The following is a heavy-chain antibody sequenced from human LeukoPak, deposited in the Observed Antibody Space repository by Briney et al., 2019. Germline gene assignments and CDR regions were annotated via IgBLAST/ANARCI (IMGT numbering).Heavy chain of an antibody. V-gene: IGHV4-34*01. J-gene: IGHJ4*02. CDR1: GGSFSGYY. Sequence: PSETLSLTCAVYGGSFSGYYWSWIRQPPGKGLEWIGEINHSGSTNYNPSLKSRVTISVDTSKNQFSLKLSSVTAADTAVYYCAKIAARRLFDYWGQGTLVTVSS. D-gene: IGHD6-6*01. CDR2: INHSGST. CDR3: AKIAARRLFDY.